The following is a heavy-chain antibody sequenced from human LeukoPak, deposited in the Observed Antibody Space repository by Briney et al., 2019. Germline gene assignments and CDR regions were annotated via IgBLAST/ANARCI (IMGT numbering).Heavy chain of an antibody. CDR1: GFTFSSYE. Sequence: PGGSLRLSCAASGFTFSSYEMNWVLQAPGKGLEWVSHISSSGSTIYYADSVKGRFTISRDNAKNSLYLQMNSLRAEDTAVYYCARDSFWGLTTVTGYFDYWGQGNLVTVSS. J-gene: IGHJ4*02. D-gene: IGHD4-17*01. V-gene: IGHV3-48*03. CDR3: ARDSFWGLTTVTGYFDY. CDR2: ISSSGSTI.